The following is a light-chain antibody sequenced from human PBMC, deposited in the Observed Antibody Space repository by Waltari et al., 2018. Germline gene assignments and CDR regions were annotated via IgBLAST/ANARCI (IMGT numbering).Light chain of an antibody. J-gene: IGLJ2*01. CDR1: SSDVGGYNY. V-gene: IGLV2-8*01. Sequence: QSALTQPPSASGSPGQSVTISCTGTSSDVGGYNYVSWYQQYPGKAPKLMIYEVSKRPSGVPDRFSCSKSGNTASRTVSGLQAEDEADYYCSSYAGSNNLVVFGGGTKLTVL. CDR2: EVS. CDR3: SSYAGSNNLVV.